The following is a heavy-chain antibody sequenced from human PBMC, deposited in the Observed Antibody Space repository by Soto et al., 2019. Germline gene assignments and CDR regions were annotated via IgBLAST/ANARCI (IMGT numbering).Heavy chain of an antibody. J-gene: IGHJ6*02. CDR1: GFTFTSSA. CDR3: AADTLGYDSSGYYYYYYGMDV. V-gene: IGHV1-58*01. D-gene: IGHD3-22*01. CDR2: IVVGSGNT. Sequence: SVKVSCKASGFTFTSSAVQWVRQARGQRLEWIGWIVVGSGNTNYAQKFQERVTITRDMPTSTAYMELSSLRSEDTAVYYCAADTLGYDSSGYYYYYYGMDVWGQGTTVTVSS.